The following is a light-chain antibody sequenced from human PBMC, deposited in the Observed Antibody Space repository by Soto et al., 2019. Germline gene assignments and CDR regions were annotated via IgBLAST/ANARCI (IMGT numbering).Light chain of an antibody. CDR2: DSD. CDR3: QSYDNSHDWDVI. V-gene: IGLV1-40*01. Sequence: QSVLTQPPSVSGGPGRRVTISCTGSSSNIGAGYAVHWYQQRPGTAPKLLISDSDNRPSGVPDRFSGSKSGASASLPITGLQAEDEADYYCQSYDNSHDWDVIFGGGTKLTVL. J-gene: IGLJ2*01. CDR1: SSNIGAGYA.